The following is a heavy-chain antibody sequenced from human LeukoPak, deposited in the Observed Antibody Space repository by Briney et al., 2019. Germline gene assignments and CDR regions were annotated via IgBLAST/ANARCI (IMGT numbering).Heavy chain of an antibody. V-gene: IGHV1-69*13. CDR1: GGTFSSYA. CDR2: IIPIFGTA. D-gene: IGHD2-15*01. J-gene: IGHJ6*03. Sequence: SVKVSCKASGGTFSSYAISWVRQAPGQGLEWMGGIIPIFGTANYAQKFQGRVTITADESTSTAYMELSSLRSEDTAVYYFARVVVVAAPPYDYYYYMDVWGKGTTVSVSS. CDR3: ARVVVVAAPPYDYYYYMDV.